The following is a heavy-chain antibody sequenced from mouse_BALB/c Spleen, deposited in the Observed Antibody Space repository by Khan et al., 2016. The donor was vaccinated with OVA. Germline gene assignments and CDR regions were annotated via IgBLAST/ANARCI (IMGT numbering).Heavy chain of an antibody. CDR1: GYSITSDYA. CDR3: AMGRTY. CDR2: ISYSGRT. J-gene: IGHJ3*01. V-gene: IGHV3-2*02. D-gene: IGHD4-1*01. Sequence: EVQLQESGPGLVKPSQSLSLTCTVTGYSITSDYAWNWIRQFPGNKLEWMGYISYSGRTSYNPSLKSRSSVTRDTSKNQFFLQLNSVTTEDTATYYCAMGRTYWGQGTLVTVSA.